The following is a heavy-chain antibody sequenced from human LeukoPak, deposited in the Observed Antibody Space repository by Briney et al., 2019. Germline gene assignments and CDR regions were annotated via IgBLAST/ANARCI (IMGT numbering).Heavy chain of an antibody. V-gene: IGHV4-34*01. CDR2: INHSGST. CDR3: ARGLVIHYDSSGYAFDI. J-gene: IGHJ3*02. CDR1: GGSFSGYY. D-gene: IGHD3-22*01. Sequence: SETLSLTCAVYGGSFSGYYWSWIRQPPGKGLEWIGEINHSGSTNYNPSLKSRVTISVDTSKIQFSLKLSSVTAADTAVYYCARGLVIHYDSSGYAFDIWGQGTMVTVSS.